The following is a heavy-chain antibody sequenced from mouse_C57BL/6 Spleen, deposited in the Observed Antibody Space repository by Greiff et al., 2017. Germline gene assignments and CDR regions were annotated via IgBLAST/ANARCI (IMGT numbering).Heavy chain of an antibody. V-gene: IGHV1-64*01. Sequence: QVQLKQPGAELVKPGASVKLSCKASGYTFTSYWMHWVKQRPGQGLEWIGMIHPNSGSTNYNEKFKSKATLTVDKSSSTAYMQLSSLTSEDSAVYYCAREGANWTYAMDYWGQGTSVTVSS. CDR2: IHPNSGST. CDR1: GYTFTSYW. D-gene: IGHD4-1*01. J-gene: IGHJ4*01. CDR3: AREGANWTYAMDY.